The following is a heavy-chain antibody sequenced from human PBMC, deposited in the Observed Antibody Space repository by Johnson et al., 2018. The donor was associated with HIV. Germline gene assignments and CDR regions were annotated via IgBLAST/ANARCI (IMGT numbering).Heavy chain of an antibody. J-gene: IGHJ3*02. Sequence: QVQLVESGGGVVQVGRSLRLSCEASGFTFSRYGMHWVRQAPGKGLEWVAVIWYDGNNKHVADSLKGRFTISRDNSKNTWYLQMNSLRAEDTAVYYCAKDSDKWAISGDDAFDIWGQGTMVTVSS. CDR3: AKDSDKWAISGDDAFDI. CDR1: GFTFSRYG. CDR2: IWYDGNNK. V-gene: IGHV3-33*06. D-gene: IGHD1-26*01.